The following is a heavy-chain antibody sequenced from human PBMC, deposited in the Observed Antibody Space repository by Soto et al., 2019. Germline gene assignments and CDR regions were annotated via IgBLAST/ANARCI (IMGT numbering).Heavy chain of an antibody. Sequence: QLQLQESGSGLVKPSQTLSLTCAVSGGSISSGGYFWSWIRQPPGKDLEWIGYIYHSGSTYYNPSIKGRVTISGDRSTNQFSLKPSSVTAADTALYYCARGPYDILTARNWFDPWGQGTLVTVSS. CDR3: ARGPYDILTARNWFDP. J-gene: IGHJ5*02. CDR2: IYHSGST. V-gene: IGHV4-30-2*01. CDR1: GGSISSGGYF. D-gene: IGHD3-9*01.